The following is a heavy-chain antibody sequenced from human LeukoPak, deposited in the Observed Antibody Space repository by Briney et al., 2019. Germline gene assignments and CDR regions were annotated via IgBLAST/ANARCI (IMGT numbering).Heavy chain of an antibody. CDR1: GFTFSSYA. Sequence: HAGGSLRLSCAASGFTFSSYAMSWDRQAPGKGLEWVSGISGSGGSTYYADSVKGRFTISRDNSKNTLYLQMNSLRAEDTAVYYCAKHIVVVVAATNYWGQGTLVTVSS. D-gene: IGHD2-15*01. CDR3: AKHIVVVVAATNY. J-gene: IGHJ4*02. CDR2: ISGSGGST. V-gene: IGHV3-23*01.